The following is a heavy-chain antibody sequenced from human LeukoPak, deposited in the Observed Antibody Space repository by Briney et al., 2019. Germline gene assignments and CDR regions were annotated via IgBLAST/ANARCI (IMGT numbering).Heavy chain of an antibody. CDR2: ISGSGGST. CDR1: GFTFSSYA. J-gene: IGHJ4*02. Sequence: GGSLRLSCAASGFTFSSYAISWVRQAPGKGLEWVSAISGSGGSTYYADSVKGRFTISRDNSKNTLYLQMNSLRAEDTAVYYCAKDLISAAAGPAKYYFDYWGQGTLVTVSS. CDR3: AKDLISAAAGPAKYYFDY. D-gene: IGHD6-13*01. V-gene: IGHV3-23*01.